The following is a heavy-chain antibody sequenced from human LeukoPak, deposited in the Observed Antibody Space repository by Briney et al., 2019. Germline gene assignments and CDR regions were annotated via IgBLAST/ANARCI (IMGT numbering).Heavy chain of an antibody. CDR1: GYTFTGYY. CDR3: ARAGGRNWFDP. V-gene: IGHV1-2*02. Sequence: ASVKVSCKASGYTFTGYYMHWVRQAPGQGLEWMGWINPNSGGTNYAQKFQGRVTMTTDTSMSTAYMELSRLTSDDTAVYYCARAGGRNWFDPWGQGTLVTVSS. CDR2: INPNSGGT. J-gene: IGHJ5*02.